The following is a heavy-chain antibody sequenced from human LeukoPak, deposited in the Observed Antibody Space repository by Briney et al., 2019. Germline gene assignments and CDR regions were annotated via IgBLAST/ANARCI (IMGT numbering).Heavy chain of an antibody. CDR2: ISYDGSNK. CDR1: GFTFSSYG. V-gene: IGHV3-30*18. D-gene: IGHD4-17*01. Sequence: GGSLRLSCAASGFTFSSYGMHWVRQAPGKGLEWVAVISYDGSNKYYADSVKGRFTISRDNSKNTLYLQMNSLRAGDTAVYYCAKFPGFYGDYPKDAFDIWGQGTMVTVSS. J-gene: IGHJ3*02. CDR3: AKFPGFYGDYPKDAFDI.